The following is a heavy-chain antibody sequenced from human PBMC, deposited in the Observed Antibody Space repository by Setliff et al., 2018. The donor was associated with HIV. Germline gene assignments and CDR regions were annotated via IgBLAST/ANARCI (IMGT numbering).Heavy chain of an antibody. D-gene: IGHD6-13*01. CDR1: GETFSGYY. Sequence: SETLSLTCAVYGETFSGYYWSWIRQTPGKGLEWIGEINHGGITNSNPSLKSRVTISVDTSKNLFSLKLSSVTAADTAVYYCATIAAAGLDAFDIWGQGTMVTVSS. V-gene: IGHV4-34*08. CDR3: ATIAAAGLDAFDI. J-gene: IGHJ3*02. CDR2: INHGGIT.